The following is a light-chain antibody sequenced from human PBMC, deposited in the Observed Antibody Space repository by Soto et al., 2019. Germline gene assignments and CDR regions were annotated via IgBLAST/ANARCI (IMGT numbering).Light chain of an antibody. Sequence: DTVMTQSPATLSVSPGERATLSCRASQSVRSNIAWYQQKPGQAPRLLIYDASTRATGIPARFSGSGSGTEFTLTISSLQSEDFVIYYCQQYNKRPTDGTFGQGTKV. CDR1: QSVRSN. V-gene: IGKV3-15*01. J-gene: IGKJ1*01. CDR3: QQYNKRPTDGT. CDR2: DAS.